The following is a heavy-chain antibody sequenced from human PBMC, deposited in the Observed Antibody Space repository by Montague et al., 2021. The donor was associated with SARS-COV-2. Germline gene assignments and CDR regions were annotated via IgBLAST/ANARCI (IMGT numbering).Heavy chain of an antibody. CDR1: GGSISSYY. D-gene: IGHD2-15*01. J-gene: IGHJ4*02. CDR2: IYYSGST. V-gene: IGHV4-59*01. CDR3: ARRALGYCSGGSCYSGFDY. Sequence: SETLSLTCTVSGGSISSYYWSWIRQPPGKGLEWIGYIYYSGSTNYNPSLKSRVTISVDTSKNQFSLKLSSVTAADTAVYYCARRALGYCSGGSCYSGFDYWGQGTLVTVS.